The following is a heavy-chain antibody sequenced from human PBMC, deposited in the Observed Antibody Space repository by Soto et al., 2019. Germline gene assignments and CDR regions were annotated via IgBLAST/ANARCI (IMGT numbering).Heavy chain of an antibody. J-gene: IGHJ4*02. CDR2: IWYDGSNK. V-gene: IGHV3-33*01. D-gene: IGHD2-2*03. Sequence: GGSLRLSCGASGFTFSSYGMHWVRQAPGKGLEWVAIIWYDGSNKYYADSVKGRFTISRDNSKNTLSLQMNSLRAEDTAVYYCARDGYCKSAICSNGEDYWGQGT. CDR3: ARDGYCKSAICSNGEDY. CDR1: GFTFSSYG.